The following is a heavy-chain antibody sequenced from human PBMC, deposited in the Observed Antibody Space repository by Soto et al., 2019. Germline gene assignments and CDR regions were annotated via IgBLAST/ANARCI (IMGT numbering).Heavy chain of an antibody. CDR2: IYWDDEK. CDR3: AHRTYYTSGRQFDY. D-gene: IGHD3-10*01. J-gene: IGHJ4*02. V-gene: IGHV2-5*02. CDR1: GFSLSTRGVG. Sequence: QITLKESGPTLVKPTQTLTLTCTFSGFSLSTRGVGVGWIRQPPGKALEWLAVIYWDDEKRYSPSLQSRLTVTKDTFKNQVVLTMTNMDPVDTATYYCAHRTYYTSGRQFDYWGQGTLVTVSS.